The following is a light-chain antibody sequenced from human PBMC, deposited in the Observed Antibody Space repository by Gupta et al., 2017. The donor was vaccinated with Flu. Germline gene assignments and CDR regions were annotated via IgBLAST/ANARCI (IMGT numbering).Light chain of an antibody. CDR1: YSNIGSNY. V-gene: IGLV1-47*01. Sequence: QSVLTQPPSASGTPGQRATISCSGSYSNIGSNYVYWYHQLPGTAPKLLIYRNNQRPSGVPDRFSGSKSGTSASLAISGLRSEDETDFYCATWDDSLSGWVFGGGTKLTVL. CDR3: ATWDDSLSGWV. J-gene: IGLJ3*02. CDR2: RNN.